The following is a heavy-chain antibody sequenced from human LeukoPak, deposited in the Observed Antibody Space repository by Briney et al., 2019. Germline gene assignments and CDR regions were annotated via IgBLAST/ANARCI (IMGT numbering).Heavy chain of an antibody. CDR1: GFTVSSNY. Sequence: PGGSLRLSCVASGFTVSSNYMSWVRQAPGKGLEWVSVIYSGGSTYYADSVKGRFTISRDNSKNTLYLQMNSLRAEDTAVYYCATLPWYSTSSLIDSWGQGPLVTVSS. D-gene: IGHD6-6*01. CDR2: IYSGGST. V-gene: IGHV3-53*01. J-gene: IGHJ4*02. CDR3: ATLPWYSTSSLIDS.